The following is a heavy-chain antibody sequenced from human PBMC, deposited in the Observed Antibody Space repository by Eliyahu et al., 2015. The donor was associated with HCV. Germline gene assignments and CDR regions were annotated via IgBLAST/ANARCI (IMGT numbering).Heavy chain of an antibody. CDR2: IYYSGST. Sequence: QLQLQESGPGLVKPSETLSLTCTVAGGSISSSSYYWGWIRQPPGKGLEWIGSIYYSGSTYYNPSLKSRVTISVDTSKNQFSLKLSSVTAADTAVYYCARRGSYSGMVDYWGQGTLVTVSS. CDR1: GGSISSSSYY. CDR3: ARRGSYSGMVDY. D-gene: IGHD1-26*01. J-gene: IGHJ4*02. V-gene: IGHV4-39*01.